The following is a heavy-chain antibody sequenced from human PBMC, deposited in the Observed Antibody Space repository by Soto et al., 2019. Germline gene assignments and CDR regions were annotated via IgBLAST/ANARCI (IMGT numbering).Heavy chain of an antibody. CDR2: IYYSGST. J-gene: IGHJ4*02. D-gene: IGHD4-17*01. CDR3: ASYYVDYGGNSDY. V-gene: IGHV4-39*01. CDR1: GGSISSSSYY. Sequence: SETLSLTCTVSGGSISSSSYYWGWIRQPPGKGLEWIGSIYYSGSTYYNPSLKSRVTISVDTSKNKFSLKLSSVTAADRAVYYCASYYVDYGGNSDYWGQGTLVTVSS.